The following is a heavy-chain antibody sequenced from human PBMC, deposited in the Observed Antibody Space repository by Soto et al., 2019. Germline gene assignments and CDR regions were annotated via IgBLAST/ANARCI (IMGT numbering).Heavy chain of an antibody. CDR2: IYYSGST. CDR3: ARGVLRFLEWFDYYGMDV. D-gene: IGHD3-3*01. J-gene: IGHJ6*02. V-gene: IGHV4-31*03. CDR1: GGSISSGGYY. Sequence: TLSLTCTVSGGSISSGGYYWSWIRQHPGKGLEWIGYIYYSGSTYYNPSLKSRVTISVDTSKNQFSLKLSSVTAADTAVYYCARGVLRFLEWFDYYGMDVWGQGTTVTVSS.